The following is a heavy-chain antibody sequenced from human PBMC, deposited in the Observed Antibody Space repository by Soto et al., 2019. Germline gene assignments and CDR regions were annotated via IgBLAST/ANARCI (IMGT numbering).Heavy chain of an antibody. CDR3: TTLGMITVTTLGDAFDI. V-gene: IGHV3-15*01. J-gene: IGHJ3*02. Sequence: PGGSLRLSCAASGFTFSNAWMSWVRQAPGKGLEWVGRIKSKTDGGTTDYAAPVKGRFTISRDDSKNTLYLQMNSLKTEDTAVYYCTTLGMITVTTLGDAFDIWGQGTMVTVSS. CDR2: IKSKTDGGTT. D-gene: IGHD4-17*01. CDR1: GFTFSNAW.